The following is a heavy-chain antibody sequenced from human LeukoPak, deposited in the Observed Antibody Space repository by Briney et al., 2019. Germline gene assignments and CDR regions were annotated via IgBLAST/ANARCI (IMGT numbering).Heavy chain of an antibody. J-gene: IGHJ5*02. D-gene: IGHD3-10*01. CDR2: ISGSGGIT. CDR3: AKVSRYGSGSYYRFDP. Sequence: PGGSLRLSCAASGFTFSGYAMSWVRQAPGKGLEWVSGISGSGGITYYADSVKGRFTFSRDNSKNTLYLQMNSLRAEDTAVYYCAKVSRYGSGSYYRFDPWGQGTQVTVSS. CDR1: GFTFSGYA. V-gene: IGHV3-23*01.